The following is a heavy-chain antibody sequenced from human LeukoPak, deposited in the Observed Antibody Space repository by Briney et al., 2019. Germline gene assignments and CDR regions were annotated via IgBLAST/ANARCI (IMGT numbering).Heavy chain of an antibody. Sequence: GGSLRLSCAASGFTFSSYWMHWVRHAPGKGLVWVSRINSDGSSTNYADSVKGRFTISRDNAKNTLYLQMNSLRAEDTAVYYCARVLIATNWFDPWGQGTLVTVSS. D-gene: IGHD5-24*01. CDR2: INSDGSST. CDR3: ARVLIATNWFDP. CDR1: GFTFSSYW. V-gene: IGHV3-74*01. J-gene: IGHJ5*02.